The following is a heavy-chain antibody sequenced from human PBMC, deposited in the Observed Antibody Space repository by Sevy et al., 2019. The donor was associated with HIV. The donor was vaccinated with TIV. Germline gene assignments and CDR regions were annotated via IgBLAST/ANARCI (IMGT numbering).Heavy chain of an antibody. CDR1: GGSISSDSYN. V-gene: IGHV4-39*01. CDR2: ISYSGDT. J-gene: IGHJ4*02. Sequence: SETLSLTCTVFGGSISSDSYNWGWIRQPPGKGLEWIGSISYSGDTDYNPSVKSRLSMSVDTSKNQFSLNLASVTAADTAVYFCARHYGGSADFWGQGTLVTVSS. D-gene: IGHD2-15*01. CDR3: ARHYGGSADF.